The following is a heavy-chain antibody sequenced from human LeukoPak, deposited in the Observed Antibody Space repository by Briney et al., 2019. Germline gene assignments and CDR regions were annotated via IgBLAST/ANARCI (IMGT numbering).Heavy chain of an antibody. CDR3: ARGPPWRMATIAPLDY. J-gene: IGHJ4*02. Sequence: PGGSLRLSCAASGFTVSSNYMSWVRQAPGKGLEWVSVIYSGGSTYYADSVKGRFTISRDNSKNTLYLQMNSLRAEDTAVYYCARGPPWRMATIAPLDYWGQGTLVTVPS. CDR1: GFTVSSNY. CDR2: IYSGGST. V-gene: IGHV3-66*01. D-gene: IGHD5-24*01.